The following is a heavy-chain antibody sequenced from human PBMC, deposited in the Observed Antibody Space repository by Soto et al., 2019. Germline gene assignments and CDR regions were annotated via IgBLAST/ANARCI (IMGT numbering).Heavy chain of an antibody. D-gene: IGHD6-6*01. CDR1: GYSFTSYW. Sequence: PGESLKISCKGSGYSFTSYWISWVRQMPGKGLEWMGRIDPSDSYTNYSPSFQGHVTISADKSISTAYLQWSSLKASDTAMYYCARLSSSPEGYYGMDVWGRGTTVTVSS. V-gene: IGHV5-10-1*01. J-gene: IGHJ6*02. CDR2: IDPSDSYT. CDR3: ARLSSSPEGYYGMDV.